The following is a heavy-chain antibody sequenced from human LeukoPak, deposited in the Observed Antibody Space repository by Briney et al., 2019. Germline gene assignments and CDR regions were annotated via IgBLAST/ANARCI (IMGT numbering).Heavy chain of an antibody. CDR1: GGSISSYY. CDR2: IYTSGST. D-gene: IGHD6-13*01. Sequence: PSETLSLTCTVSGGSISSYYWSWIRQPAGKGLEWIGRIYTSGSTNYNPSLKSRVTMSADTSKNQFSLKLSSVTAADTAVYYCARWHLSIAAAGNGNWFDPWGQGTLVTVSS. J-gene: IGHJ5*02. V-gene: IGHV4-4*07. CDR3: ARWHLSIAAAGNGNWFDP.